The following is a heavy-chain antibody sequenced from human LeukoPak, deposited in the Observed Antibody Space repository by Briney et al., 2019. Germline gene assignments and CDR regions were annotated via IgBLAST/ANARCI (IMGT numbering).Heavy chain of an antibody. CDR3: ARGRELGISSWYFDL. V-gene: IGHV4-59*01. Sequence: PSETVSLTCTVSGGSISSYYWSWIRQPPGKGLEWIGYIYYSGSTNYNPSLKSRVTISVDTSKNQFSLKLSSVTAADTAVYYCARGRELGISSWYFDLWGRGTLVTVSS. D-gene: IGHD7-27*01. J-gene: IGHJ2*01. CDR1: GGSISSYY. CDR2: IYYSGST.